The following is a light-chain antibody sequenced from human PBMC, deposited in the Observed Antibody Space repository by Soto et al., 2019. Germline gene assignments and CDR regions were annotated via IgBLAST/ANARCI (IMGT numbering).Light chain of an antibody. CDR3: QQRYNWPPT. CDR1: QSFTRY. Sequence: EIVLTQSAGTLSLSPGERATLSCRASQSFTRYLGWYQHKHGQAPRLVIYDTSNRDPGIPARFSGSGSGTDFTLTISRLEPEDFEVYYCQQRYNWPPTFGQGTRLEI. CDR2: DTS. V-gene: IGKV3-11*01. J-gene: IGKJ5*01.